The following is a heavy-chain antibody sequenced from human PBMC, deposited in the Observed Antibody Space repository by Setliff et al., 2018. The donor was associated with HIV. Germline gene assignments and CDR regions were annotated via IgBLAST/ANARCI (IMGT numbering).Heavy chain of an antibody. V-gene: IGHV3-21*01. CDR1: GFTFSSYS. CDR3: ARASGYCSGDSCFSGLDY. D-gene: IGHD2-15*01. J-gene: IGHJ4*02. Sequence: LRLSCAASGFTFSSYSMNWVRQAPGKGLEWVSSITSRSSYMYYADSVKGRFTISRDNSKNTLYLQMNSLRAEDTAVFYCARASGYCSGDSCFSGLDYWGQGTLVTFS. CDR2: ITSRSSYM.